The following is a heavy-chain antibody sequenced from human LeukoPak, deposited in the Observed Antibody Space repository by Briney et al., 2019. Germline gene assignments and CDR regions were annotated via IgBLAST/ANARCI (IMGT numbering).Heavy chain of an antibody. V-gene: IGHV1-69*01. CDR3: ARDRTSRYFD. Sequence: ASVKVSCKASGGIFSSYAISWVRQAPGQGLEWMGGIIPIFGTANYAQKFQGRVTITADESTSTAYMELSSLRSEDTAVYYCARDRTSRYFDWGQGTLVTVSS. CDR1: GGIFSSYA. J-gene: IGHJ4*02. CDR2: IIPIFGTA. D-gene: IGHD3-9*01.